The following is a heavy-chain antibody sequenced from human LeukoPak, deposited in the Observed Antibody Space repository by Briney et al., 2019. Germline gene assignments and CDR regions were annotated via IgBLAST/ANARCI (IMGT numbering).Heavy chain of an antibody. CDR3: ARDPPDYDFWSGSMPDAFDI. Sequence: PGGSLRLFCAASGFTLWSDEMNWGRQAPGKGLEWVSHISSGGDTIYYTDSVKGRFTISRDNAKNSLYLQMNSLRAEDTAVYYCARDPPDYDFWSGSMPDAFDIWGQGTMVTVSS. D-gene: IGHD3-3*01. CDR1: GFTLWSDE. V-gene: IGHV3-48*03. CDR2: ISSGGDTI. J-gene: IGHJ3*02.